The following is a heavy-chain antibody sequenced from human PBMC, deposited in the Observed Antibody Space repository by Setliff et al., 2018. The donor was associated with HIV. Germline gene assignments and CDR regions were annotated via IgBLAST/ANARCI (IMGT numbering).Heavy chain of an antibody. CDR3: AGSAHSYSYMGYYYHTMDV. CDR2: MLPILGMG. J-gene: IGHJ6*02. V-gene: IGHV1-69*10. D-gene: IGHD4-4*01. Sequence: SVKVSCKTSGGTFSTYVITWVRQAPGQGLEWMGGMLPILGMGDFAQKFQGRVTITADAPTRTAYMELSSLTSDDTAVYYCAGSAHSYSYMGYYYHTMDVWGQGTTVTVSS. CDR1: GGTFSTYV.